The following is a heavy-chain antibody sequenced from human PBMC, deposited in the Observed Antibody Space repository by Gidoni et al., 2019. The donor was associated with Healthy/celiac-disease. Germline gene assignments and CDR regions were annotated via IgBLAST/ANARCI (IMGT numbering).Heavy chain of an antibody. CDR1: GGTFSSYT. Sequence: QVQLVQSGAEMKKPGSSVKVSCKASGGTFSSYTISWVRQAPGQGLEWMGRIIPILGIANYAQKFQGRVTITADKSTSTAYMELSSLRSEDTAVYYCAREVKLGNGVQWGQGTLVTVSS. D-gene: IGHD3-3*01. CDR3: AREVKLGNGVQ. J-gene: IGHJ4*02. CDR2: IIPILGIA. V-gene: IGHV1-69*08.